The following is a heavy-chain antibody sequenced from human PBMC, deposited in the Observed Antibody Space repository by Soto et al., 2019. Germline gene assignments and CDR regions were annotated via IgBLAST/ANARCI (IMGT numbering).Heavy chain of an antibody. CDR3: PKARGVVVTHPFDY. CDR2: ISGSGGST. V-gene: IGHV3-23*01. CDR1: GFTFSSYA. Sequence: EVQLLESGGGLVQPGGSLRLSCTVSGFTFSSYAMSWVRQAPGKGLEWVSAISGSGGSTYYADSVKGRFTISRDNSKNPLYLQMNGRRAEDTAVYYGPKARGVVVTHPFDYWGREPWSPSPQ. J-gene: IGHJ4*02. D-gene: IGHD2-21*02.